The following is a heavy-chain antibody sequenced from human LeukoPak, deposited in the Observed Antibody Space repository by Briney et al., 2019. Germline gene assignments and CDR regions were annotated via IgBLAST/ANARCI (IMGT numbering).Heavy chain of an antibody. CDR3: AKDGGSRSDWIP. CDR2: IWYDGSNI. D-gene: IGHD6-19*01. V-gene: IGHV3-33*06. J-gene: IGHJ5*02. CDR1: GFTFSSYG. Sequence: PGGSLRLSCATSGFTFSSYGMHWVRQAPGKGLEWVAVIWYDGSNIHYADSVQGRFTISRDSSKNTLYLQMNSLRVDDTAVYYCAKDGGSRSDWIPWGQGTLVTVSS.